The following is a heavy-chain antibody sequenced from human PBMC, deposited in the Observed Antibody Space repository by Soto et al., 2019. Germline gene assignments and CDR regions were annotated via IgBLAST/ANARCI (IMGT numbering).Heavy chain of an antibody. CDR3: ARNYGDYYYSYMDV. V-gene: IGHV1-2*04. Sequence: ASVKVSCKASGYTFTGYYMHWVRQAPGQGLEWMGWINPNSGGTNYAQKFQGWVTMTRDTSISTAYMELSRLRSDDTAVYYCARNYGDYYYSYMDVWGKGTTVTVSS. D-gene: IGHD4-17*01. CDR1: GYTFTGYY. CDR2: INPNSGGT. J-gene: IGHJ6*03.